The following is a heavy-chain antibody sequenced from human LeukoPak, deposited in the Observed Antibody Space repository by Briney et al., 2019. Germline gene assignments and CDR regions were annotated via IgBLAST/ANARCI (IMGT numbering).Heavy chain of an antibody. CDR2: MNPNSGNT. J-gene: IGHJ4*02. D-gene: IGHD4-17*01. V-gene: IGHV1-8*03. CDR3: ARETSTGTFDY. CDR1: GYTFTSYD. Sequence: ASVKVSCKASGYTFTSYDINWVRQATGQGFEWMGWMNPNSGNTGYAQKFQGRVTITRNTSISTAYMELSSLRSEDTAVYYCARETSTGTFDYWGQGTLVTVSS.